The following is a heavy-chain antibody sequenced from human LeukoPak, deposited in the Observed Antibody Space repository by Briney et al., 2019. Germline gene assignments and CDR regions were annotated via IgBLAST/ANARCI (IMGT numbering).Heavy chain of an antibody. V-gene: IGHV1-18*01. CDR2: INAKDDDT. CDR3: ARGLRNWFDP. J-gene: IGHJ5*02. CDR1: GYTFGNYG. Sequence: GASVKVSCKASGYTFGNYGINWVRQAPGQGLEWMGWINAKDDDTNYAHEFRGRVTMTMDTSTSTAYMELRSLRSDDTAAYYCARGLRNWFDPWGQGTLVTVSS.